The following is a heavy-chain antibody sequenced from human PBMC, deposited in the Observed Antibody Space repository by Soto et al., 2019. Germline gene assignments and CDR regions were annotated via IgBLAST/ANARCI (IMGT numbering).Heavy chain of an antibody. CDR2: ISGSGGST. Sequence: GGSLRLSCAASGFTFSSYAMSWVRQAPGKGLEWVSAISGSGGSTYYADSVKGRFTISRDNSKNTLYLQMNSLRAEDTAVYYCAKHPLDYDSSGYSFDYWGQGTLVTVSS. J-gene: IGHJ4*02. CDR1: GFTFSSYA. V-gene: IGHV3-23*01. D-gene: IGHD3-22*01. CDR3: AKHPLDYDSSGYSFDY.